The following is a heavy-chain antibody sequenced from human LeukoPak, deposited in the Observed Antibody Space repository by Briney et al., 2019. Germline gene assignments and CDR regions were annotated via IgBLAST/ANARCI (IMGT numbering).Heavy chain of an antibody. D-gene: IGHD6-19*01. CDR3: AKDRPDSSGWYYFDY. V-gene: IGHV3-23*01. Sequence: GGSLRLSCAASGFTFSNYAMSWVRQAPGKGLEWVSAINDSGGSTYYADSVKGRFTISRDNSKNTLYLQMNSLRAEDTAVYYCAKDRPDSSGWYYFDYWGQGTLVTVSS. CDR1: GFTFSNYA. J-gene: IGHJ4*02. CDR2: INDSGGST.